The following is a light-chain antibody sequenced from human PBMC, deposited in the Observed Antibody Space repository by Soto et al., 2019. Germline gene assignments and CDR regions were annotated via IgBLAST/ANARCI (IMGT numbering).Light chain of an antibody. CDR2: DVY. J-gene: IGLJ3*02. V-gene: IGLV2-8*01. CDR1: SSDVGGYNY. Sequence: QSAPTQPPSASGSPGQSATVSCTGTSSDVGGYNYVSWYQQYPGKAPKLMIYDVYKRPSGVPDRFSGSQSGNTASLTVSGIQPEDEADYYCSSYAGSSTWVFGGETKLTVL. CDR3: SSYAGSSTWV.